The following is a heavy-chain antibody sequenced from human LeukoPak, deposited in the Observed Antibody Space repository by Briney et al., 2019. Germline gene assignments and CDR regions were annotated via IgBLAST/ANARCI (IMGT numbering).Heavy chain of an antibody. J-gene: IGHJ4*02. CDR3: AKSATVTTPGIFDY. CDR1: GFSFSTYG. D-gene: IGHD4-17*01. V-gene: IGHV3-64*01. CDR2: MSSNGGRT. Sequence: PGGSLRLSCAASGFSFSTYGMFWVRQAPGKGLEYVSSMSSNGGRTYYANSVKGRFTISRDNSKNVLYLQMNSLRAEDTAVYYCAKSATVTTPGIFDYWGQGTLVTVSS.